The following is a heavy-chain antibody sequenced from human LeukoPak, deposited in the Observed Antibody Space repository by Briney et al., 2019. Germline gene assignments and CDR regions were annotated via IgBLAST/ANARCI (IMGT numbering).Heavy chain of an antibody. CDR2: IRSKANSYAT. J-gene: IGHJ4*02. CDR3: ARDFLWFGELLSLFDY. Sequence: GGSLRLSCAASGFTFSGSAMHWVRQASGKGLGWVGRIRSKANSYATAYAASVKGRFTISRDDSKNTAYLQMNSLRAEDTAVYYCARDFLWFGELLSLFDYWGQGTLVTVSS. CDR1: GFTFSGSA. V-gene: IGHV3-73*01. D-gene: IGHD3-10*01.